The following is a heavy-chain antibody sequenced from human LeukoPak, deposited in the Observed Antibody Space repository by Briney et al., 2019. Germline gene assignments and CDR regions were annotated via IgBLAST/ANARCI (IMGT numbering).Heavy chain of an antibody. CDR2: INHSGST. CDR1: GGSFSGYY. Sequence: RPSETLSLTCAVYGGSFSGYYWSWIRQPPGKGLEWIGEINHSGSTNYNPSLKSRVTISVDTSKNQFSLKLSSVTAADTAVYYCARGRGSPSDYWGQGTLVTVSS. J-gene: IGHJ4*02. D-gene: IGHD2-15*01. V-gene: IGHV4-34*01. CDR3: ARGRGSPSDY.